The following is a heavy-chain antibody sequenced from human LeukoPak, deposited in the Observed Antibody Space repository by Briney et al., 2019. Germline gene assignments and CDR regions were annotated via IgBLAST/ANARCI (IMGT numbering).Heavy chain of an antibody. J-gene: IGHJ4*02. CDR1: GYTFTSYG. CDR3: ARDTYYYDSSGYYPDY. CDR2: ISAYNGNT. Sequence: GASVKVSCTASGYTFTSYGISWVRQAPGQGLGWMGWISAYNGNTNYAQKLQGRVTMTTDTSTSTAYMELRSLRSDDTAVYYCARDTYYYDSSGYYPDYWGQGTLVTVSS. D-gene: IGHD3-22*01. V-gene: IGHV1-18*01.